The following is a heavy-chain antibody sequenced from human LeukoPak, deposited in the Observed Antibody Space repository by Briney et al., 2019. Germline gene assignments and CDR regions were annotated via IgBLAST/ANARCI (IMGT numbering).Heavy chain of an antibody. Sequence: SVKVSCKASGGTFSSYAISWVRQAPGQGLEWMGGIIPIFGTANYAQKFQGRVTITADESTSTAYMELSSLRSEDTAVYYCASLKEGWFGESLHQYNWFDPWGQGTLVTVSS. V-gene: IGHV1-69*01. J-gene: IGHJ5*02. D-gene: IGHD3-10*01. CDR3: ASLKEGWFGESLHQYNWFDP. CDR2: IIPIFGTA. CDR1: GGTFSSYA.